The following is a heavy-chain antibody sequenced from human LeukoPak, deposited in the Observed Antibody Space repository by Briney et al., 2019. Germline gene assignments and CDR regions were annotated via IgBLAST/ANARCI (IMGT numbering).Heavy chain of an antibody. CDR2: VYSDGSST. CDR1: GFTFSTYW. V-gene: IGHV3-74*01. Sequence: SGGSLRLSCVASGFTFSTYWMHWVRQPPGKGLVWVSRVYSDGSSTTYAYSVKGRSTTFRDTTNNILYLQLNSLGAEDTAVYYCAKFGLAGSGRYHDAFDIWGQGTMVTVSS. D-gene: IGHD3-10*01. J-gene: IGHJ3*02. CDR3: AKFGLAGSGRYHDAFDI.